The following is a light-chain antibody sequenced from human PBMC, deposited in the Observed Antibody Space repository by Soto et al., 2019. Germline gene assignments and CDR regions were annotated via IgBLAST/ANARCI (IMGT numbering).Light chain of an antibody. V-gene: IGKV3-15*01. Sequence: EIVLTQSPGTLSLSPGERATLSCRASQSVSGDYLAWYQQKPGQAPRLLIYGASTRATGIPPRFSGNGSGTEFTLTISSLQSEDFAVYYCQQYNNWPPYTFGLGTKLEIK. CDR2: GAS. CDR1: QSVSGD. J-gene: IGKJ2*01. CDR3: QQYNNWPPYT.